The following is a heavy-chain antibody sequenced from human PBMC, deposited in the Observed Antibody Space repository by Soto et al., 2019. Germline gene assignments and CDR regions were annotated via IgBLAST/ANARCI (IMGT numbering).Heavy chain of an antibody. V-gene: IGHV3-23*01. CDR1: GFTFSSYA. Sequence: EVQLLESGGGLIQPGGSLRLSCAASGFTFSSYAMSWVRQAPGKGLEWVSTISGSGGSTYYADSVKGRFTISRDNSKNTLYLQMNSLRAEDTAVYYCAKGYSRGWRGGYYFDYWGQGTLVTVSS. D-gene: IGHD6-19*01. CDR2: ISGSGGST. CDR3: AKGYSRGWRGGYYFDY. J-gene: IGHJ4*02.